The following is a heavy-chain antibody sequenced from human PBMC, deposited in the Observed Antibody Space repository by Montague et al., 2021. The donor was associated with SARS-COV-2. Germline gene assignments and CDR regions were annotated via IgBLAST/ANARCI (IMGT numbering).Heavy chain of an antibody. J-gene: IGHJ5*02. CDR2: IYYSGST. V-gene: IGHV4-39*07. CDR3: ARVPVLLGFGGGGYWFDP. Sequence: SETLSLTCTVSGGSISSSSYYWGWIRQPPGRGLEWIGSIYYSGSTNYNPSLKSRVTISVDTSKNQFSLKLSSVTAADTAVYYCARVPVLLGFGGGGYWFDPWGQGTLVTVSS. CDR1: GGSISSSSYY. D-gene: IGHD3-10*01.